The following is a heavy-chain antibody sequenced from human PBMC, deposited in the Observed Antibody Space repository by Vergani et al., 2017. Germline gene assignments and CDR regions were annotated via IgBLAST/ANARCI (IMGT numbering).Heavy chain of an antibody. CDR2: IRSKANSYAT. D-gene: IGHD4/OR15-4a*01. V-gene: IGHV3-73*02. J-gene: IGHJ4*02. CDR1: GFTFSGSA. Sequence: EVQLVESGGGLVQPGGSLKLSCAASGFTFSGSAMHWVRQASGKGLEWVGRIRSKANSYATAYAASVKGRFTISRDNSKNTLYLQMNSLRAEDTAVYYCARDPTPYGGGVDYWGQGTLVTVSS. CDR3: ARDPTPYGGGVDY.